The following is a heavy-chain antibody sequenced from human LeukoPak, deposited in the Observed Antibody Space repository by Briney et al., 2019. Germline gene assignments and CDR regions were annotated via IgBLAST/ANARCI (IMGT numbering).Heavy chain of an antibody. J-gene: IGHJ4*02. D-gene: IGHD1-26*01. Sequence: GGSLRLSCAASGFTLSSYNMNWVRQAPGKGLEWVSSISSSSSYIYYADSVKGRFTISRDNARNSLYLQMNSLRAEDTAVYYCARDLLGWELHYFDYWGQGTPVTVSS. CDR3: ARDLLGWELHYFDY. CDR1: GFTLSSYN. CDR2: ISSSSSYI. V-gene: IGHV3-21*01.